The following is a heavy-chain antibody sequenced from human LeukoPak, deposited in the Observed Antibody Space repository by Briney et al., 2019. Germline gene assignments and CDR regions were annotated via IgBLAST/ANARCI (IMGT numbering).Heavy chain of an antibody. Sequence: SETLSLTCTVSGGSISDYSWSWIRQPPGKGLEWIGNIYYSGSANHNPSLKSRVTISRDTSKNQFSLKLTSVSTADTAVYYCARAGGVKTAALDLDYWGQGTLVTVSS. CDR3: ARAGGVKTAALDLDY. CDR1: GGSISDYS. CDR2: IYYSGSA. D-gene: IGHD6-25*01. J-gene: IGHJ4*02. V-gene: IGHV4-59*01.